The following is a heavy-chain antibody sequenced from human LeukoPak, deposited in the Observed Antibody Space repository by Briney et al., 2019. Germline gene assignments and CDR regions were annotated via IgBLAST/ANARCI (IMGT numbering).Heavy chain of an antibody. J-gene: IGHJ4*02. D-gene: IGHD3-22*01. CDR2: IYYSGST. Sequence: SETLSLTCTVSGRSISSYYWSWIRQPPGKGLEWIGYIYYSGSTNYNPSLKSRVTISVDTSKNQFSLKLSSVTAADTAVYYCASGGYYVFDYWGQGTLVTVSS. CDR3: ASGGYYVFDY. CDR1: GRSISSYY. V-gene: IGHV4-59*08.